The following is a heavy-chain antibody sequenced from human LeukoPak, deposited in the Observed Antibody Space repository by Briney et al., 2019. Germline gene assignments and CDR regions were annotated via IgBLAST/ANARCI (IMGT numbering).Heavy chain of an antibody. Sequence: GGSLRLSCAVSGFTFSSYAMSWVRQAPGKGLVWVSAISGSGGSTFYADSVKGRFPIARDNSKNTLYLQMNSLRAEDTAVYDCAKEPYYYGSGSPRGTFDYWGQGNLVTVSS. J-gene: IGHJ4*02. CDR1: GFTFSSYA. D-gene: IGHD3-10*01. CDR2: ISGSGGST. CDR3: AKEPYYYGSGSPRGTFDY. V-gene: IGHV3-23*01.